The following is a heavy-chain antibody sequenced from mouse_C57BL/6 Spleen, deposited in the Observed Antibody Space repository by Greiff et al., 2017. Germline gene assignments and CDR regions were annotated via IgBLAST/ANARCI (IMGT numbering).Heavy chain of an antibody. V-gene: IGHV3-6*01. CDR3: AVTTVEYYFDY. J-gene: IGHJ2*01. D-gene: IGHD1-1*01. CDR1: GYSITSGYY. CDR2: ISYDGSN. Sequence: DVKLQESGPGLVKPSQSLSLTCSVTGYSITSGYYWNWIRQFPGNKLEWMGYISYDGSNNYNPSLKNRISITRDTSKNQFFLKLNSVTTEDTATYYFAVTTVEYYFDYWGQGTTLTVSS.